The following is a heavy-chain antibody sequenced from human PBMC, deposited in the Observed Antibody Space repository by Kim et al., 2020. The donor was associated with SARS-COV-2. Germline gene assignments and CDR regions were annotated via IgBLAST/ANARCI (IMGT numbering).Heavy chain of an antibody. V-gene: IGHV4-4*02. CDR3: AREEVNYYYFDY. J-gene: IGHJ4*02. D-gene: IGHD3-10*01. Sequence: NYNPSLKSRVTISVDKSKNQFSLKLSSVTAADTAVYYCAREEVNYYYFDYWGQGTLVTVSS.